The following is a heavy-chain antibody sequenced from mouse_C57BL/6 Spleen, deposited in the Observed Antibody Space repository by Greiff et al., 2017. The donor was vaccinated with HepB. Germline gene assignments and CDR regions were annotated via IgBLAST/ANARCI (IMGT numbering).Heavy chain of an antibody. CDR3: TREITTVVGREDY. V-gene: IGHV1-5*01. J-gene: IGHJ2*01. CDR1: GYTFTSYW. D-gene: IGHD1-1*01. CDR2: IYPGNSDT. Sequence: EVQLQQSGTVLARPGASVKMSCKTSGYTFTSYWMHWVKQRPGQGLEWIGAIYPGNSDTSYNQKFKGKAKLTAVTSASTAYMELSSLTKEDSAVYYCTREITTVVGREDYRGQGTTLTVSS.